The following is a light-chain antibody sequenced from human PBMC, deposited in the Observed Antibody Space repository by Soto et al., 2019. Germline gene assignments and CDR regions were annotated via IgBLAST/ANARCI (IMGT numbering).Light chain of an antibody. CDR2: GAS. CDR1: QSVSSN. J-gene: IGKJ3*01. Sequence: EIVMTQSPATLSVSPGERATLSCRASQSVSSNLAWYQQKPGQAPRLLIYGASTRATGIPARFSGSGSGTELTLTISSLQSEDFAVYYCQQYNNWPLTFGPGTKVDNK. CDR3: QQYNNWPLT. V-gene: IGKV3-15*01.